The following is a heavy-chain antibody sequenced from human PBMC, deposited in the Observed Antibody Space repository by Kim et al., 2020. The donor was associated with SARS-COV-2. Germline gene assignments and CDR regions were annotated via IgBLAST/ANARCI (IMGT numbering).Heavy chain of an antibody. CDR1: GFTFSNYP. J-gene: IGHJ4*02. V-gene: IGHV3-23*01. CDR3: AARFES. Sequence: GGSLRLSCAASGFTFSNYPMRWVRQVPGKGLEWVSSISENGGTTNYADSVKGRFTISRDNSKNTVYLQMNSLRAEDTAVYYCAARFESWGQGSLVTVSS. CDR2: ISENGGTT.